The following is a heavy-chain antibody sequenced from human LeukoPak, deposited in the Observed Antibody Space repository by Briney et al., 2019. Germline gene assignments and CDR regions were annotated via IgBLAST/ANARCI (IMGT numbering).Heavy chain of an antibody. CDR2: IYHSGST. CDR1: GGSISSGGYS. J-gene: IGHJ4*02. V-gene: IGHV4-30-2*01. D-gene: IGHD3-10*01. CDR3: ARLGFSNY. Sequence: SETLSLTCAVSGGSISSGGYSWSWIRQPPGKGLEWIGYIYHSGSTYYNPSLKSRVTISVDRSKNQFSLKLSSVTAADTAVYYCARLGFSNYWGQGTLVTVSS.